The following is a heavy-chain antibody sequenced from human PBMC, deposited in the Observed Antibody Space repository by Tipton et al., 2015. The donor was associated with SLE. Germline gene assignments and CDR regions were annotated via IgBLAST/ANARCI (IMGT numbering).Heavy chain of an antibody. Sequence: WGWLRQSPEKGLEWIGYIYYGGSTDYSPSLKSRVTISVDTSKNQFSLKLNSVTAADTAVYYCAKDLGYYYGSGSYPDYWGQGTLVTVSS. V-gene: IGHV4-59*01. CDR3: AKDLGYYYGSGSYPDY. J-gene: IGHJ4*02. D-gene: IGHD3-10*01. CDR2: IYYGGST.